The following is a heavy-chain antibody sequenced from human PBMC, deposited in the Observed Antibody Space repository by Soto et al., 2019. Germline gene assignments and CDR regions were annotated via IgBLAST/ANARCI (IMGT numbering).Heavy chain of an antibody. Sequence: HGESLKISCKGSGYSFTSYWIGWVRQMPGKGLEWMGIIYPGDSDTRYSPSFQGQVTISADKSISTAYLQWSSLKASDTAMYYCARRGLQFNPYYYYGMDVWGQGTTVTVSS. J-gene: IGHJ6*02. CDR1: GYSFTSYW. V-gene: IGHV5-51*01. D-gene: IGHD4-4*01. CDR3: ARRGLQFNPYYYYGMDV. CDR2: IYPGDSDT.